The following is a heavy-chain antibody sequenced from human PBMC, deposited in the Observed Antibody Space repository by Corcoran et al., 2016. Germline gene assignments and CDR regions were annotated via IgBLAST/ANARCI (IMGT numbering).Heavy chain of an antibody. Sequence: QVQLVQSGAEVKKPGASVKVSCKASGYTFTSYDINWVRQATGQGLEWMGWMNPNSGNTGYAQKFQGRVTMTRNTSISTAYMELSSLRSEDTAVYYCARDLIAAAGSGSGYWGQGTLVTVSS. D-gene: IGHD6-13*01. J-gene: IGHJ4*02. CDR1: GYTFTSYD. CDR2: MNPNSGNT. V-gene: IGHV1-8*01. CDR3: ARDLIAAAGSGSGY.